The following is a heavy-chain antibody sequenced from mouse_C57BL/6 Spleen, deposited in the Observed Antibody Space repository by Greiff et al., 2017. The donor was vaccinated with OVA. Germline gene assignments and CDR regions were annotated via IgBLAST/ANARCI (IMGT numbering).Heavy chain of an antibody. D-gene: IGHD4-1*01. V-gene: IGHV1-59*01. CDR2: IDPSDSYT. J-gene: IGHJ2*01. CDR1: GYTFTSYW. CDR3: ARRGTGTYYFDY. Sequence: QVQLQQPGAELVRPGTSVKLFCKASGYTFTSYWMHWVKQRPGQGLEWIGVIDPSDSYTNYNQKFKGKATLTVDTSSSTAYMQLSSLTSEDSAVYYCARRGTGTYYFDYWGQGTTLTVSS.